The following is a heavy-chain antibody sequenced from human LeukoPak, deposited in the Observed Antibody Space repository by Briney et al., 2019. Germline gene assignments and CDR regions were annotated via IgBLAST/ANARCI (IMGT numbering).Heavy chain of an antibody. CDR2: IYSGGST. CDR3: ARDRYSSGWSDAFDI. Sequence: PGGSLRLSCAASGFTVSSNYMSWVRQAPGKGLEWVSVIYSGGSTYYADSMKGRFTISRDNSKNTLYLQMNSLRAEDTAVYYCARDRYSSGWSDAFDIWGQGAMVTVSS. V-gene: IGHV3-53*01. J-gene: IGHJ3*02. CDR1: GFTVSSNY. D-gene: IGHD6-19*01.